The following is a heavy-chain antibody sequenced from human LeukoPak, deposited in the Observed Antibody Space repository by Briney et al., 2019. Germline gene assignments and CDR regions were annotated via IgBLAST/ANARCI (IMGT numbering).Heavy chain of an antibody. CDR2: ISYDGSEK. Sequence: PGGSLRLSCAASGFRFSSYAIHWVRQAPGKGLEWLAGISYDGSEKYYGDSVKGRFTASRDNSKNTVYLQMNSLRDDDTAVYYCARGGGRGWYNYFDYWGQGTLVTVSS. D-gene: IGHD6-19*01. CDR3: ARGGGRGWYNYFDY. J-gene: IGHJ4*02. CDR1: GFRFSSYA. V-gene: IGHV3-30*04.